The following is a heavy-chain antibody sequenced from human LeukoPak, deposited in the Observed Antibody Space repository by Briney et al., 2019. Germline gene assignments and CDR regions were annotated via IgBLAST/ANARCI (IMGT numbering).Heavy chain of an antibody. CDR2: MNPNSGNT. J-gene: IGHJ4*02. Sequence: ASVKVSCKASGYTFTSYDINWVRQATGQGLEWMGWMNPNSGNTGYAQKFQGRVTMTRNTSISTAYMELSSLRAEDTAVYYCARVGRYYDSSGYYQFDYWGQGTLVTVSS. V-gene: IGHV1-8*01. CDR1: GYTFTSYD. CDR3: ARVGRYYDSSGYYQFDY. D-gene: IGHD3-22*01.